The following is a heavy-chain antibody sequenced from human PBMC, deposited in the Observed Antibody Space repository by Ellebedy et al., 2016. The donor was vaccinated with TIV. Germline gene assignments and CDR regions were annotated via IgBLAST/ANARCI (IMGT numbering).Heavy chain of an antibody. D-gene: IGHD3-10*01. V-gene: IGHV4-38-2*02. Sequence: MPSETLSLTCSVSGSSISSGYYWGWIRQPPGRGLEWIGSMYHSGSTYYSPSLKSRVTISVDTSKNQLSLRLSSVTAADTAVYYCARDRETWFGDPTGLDYWGQGTLVTVSS. CDR3: ARDRETWFGDPTGLDY. CDR1: GSSISSGYY. CDR2: MYHSGST. J-gene: IGHJ4*02.